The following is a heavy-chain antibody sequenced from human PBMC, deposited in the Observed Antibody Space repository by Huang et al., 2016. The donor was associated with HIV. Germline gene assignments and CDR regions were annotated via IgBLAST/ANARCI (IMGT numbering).Heavy chain of an antibody. V-gene: IGHV3-30*04. CDR1: GFTFSSYA. CDR3: ARGSAGVLWFGEM. J-gene: IGHJ4*02. CDR2: ISYDGRNQ. Sequence: QERLVESGGGVVQPGRSLRLSCAASGFTFSSYAMHWVRPGPGKGLEWVAVISYDGRNQHYVDSVKGRFTISRDNSKKMLYLQMNSLRMGDTAVYYCARGSAGVLWFGEMWGQGTLVTVSS. D-gene: IGHD3-10*01.